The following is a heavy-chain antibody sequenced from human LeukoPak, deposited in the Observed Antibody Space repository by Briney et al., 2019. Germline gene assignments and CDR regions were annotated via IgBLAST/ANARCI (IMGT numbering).Heavy chain of an antibody. D-gene: IGHD1-26*01. V-gene: IGHV4-59*08. CDR1: GGSISGYY. Sequence: SETLSLTCTVSGGSISGYYWSWIRQPPGKGLEWIGYIYYSGSTNYNPSLKSRVTISVDTSKNQFSLKLSSVTAADTAVYYCARGRETYYYYYMDVWGKGTTVTISS. CDR3: ARGRETYYYYYMDV. CDR2: IYYSGST. J-gene: IGHJ6*03.